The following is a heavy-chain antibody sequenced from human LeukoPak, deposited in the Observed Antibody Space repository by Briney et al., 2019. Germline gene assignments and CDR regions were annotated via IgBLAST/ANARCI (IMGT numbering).Heavy chain of an antibody. CDR3: ASSGWTLHFYYYGMDV. CDR1: GFTFSSYW. J-gene: IGHJ6*02. V-gene: IGHV3-7*01. Sequence: GGSLRLSCAASGFTFSSYWMSWVRQAPGKGLEWVANIKQDGSEKYYVDSVKGRFTISRDNAKNSLYLQMNSLRAEDTAVYYCASSGWTLHFYYYGMDVWGQGTTVTVSS. CDR2: IKQDGSEK. D-gene: IGHD6-19*01.